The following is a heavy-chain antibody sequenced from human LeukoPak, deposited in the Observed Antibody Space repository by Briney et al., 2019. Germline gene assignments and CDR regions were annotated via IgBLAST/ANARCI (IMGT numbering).Heavy chain of an antibody. CDR1: GGSISSGGYY. Sequence: PSQTLSLTCTVSGGSISSGGYYWSWIRQHPGKGLEGIGYIYYSGSTYYNPSLKSRVTISVHTSNNQLSLKLSSVTAADTAVYYCARTSSGYHSNLYFDYWGQGTLVTVSS. V-gene: IGHV4-31*03. D-gene: IGHD3-22*01. CDR2: IYYSGST. J-gene: IGHJ4*02. CDR3: ARTSSGYHSNLYFDY.